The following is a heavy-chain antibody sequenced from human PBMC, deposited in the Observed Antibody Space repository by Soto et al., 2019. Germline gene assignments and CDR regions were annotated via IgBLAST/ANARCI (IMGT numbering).Heavy chain of an antibody. CDR1: GYTFTSYC. Sequence: ASVKVSCKASGYTFTSYCISWVRQAPGQGPEWMGWINVYNGKTNYAQRLQGRVTMTTDTSTGTAYMELRSLRSDDTAVYYCARSLDGAAPDSWGQRTLVTVSS. CDR3: ARSLDGAAPDS. CDR2: INVYNGKT. V-gene: IGHV1-18*04. D-gene: IGHD1-26*01. J-gene: IGHJ4*02.